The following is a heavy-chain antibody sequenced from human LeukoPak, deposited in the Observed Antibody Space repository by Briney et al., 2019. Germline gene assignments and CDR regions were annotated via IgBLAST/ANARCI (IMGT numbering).Heavy chain of an antibody. CDR2: ISSSSSYI. J-gene: IGHJ3*02. CDR1: GLTFSSHW. Sequence: GGSLRLSCEGSGLTFSSHWMNWVRQAPGKGLEWVSSISSSSSYIYYADSVKGRFTISRDNAKNSLYLQMNSLRAEDTAVYYCAREPYYYDSSGYYYGGAFDIWGQGTMVTVSS. V-gene: IGHV3-21*01. CDR3: AREPYYYDSSGYYYGGAFDI. D-gene: IGHD3-22*01.